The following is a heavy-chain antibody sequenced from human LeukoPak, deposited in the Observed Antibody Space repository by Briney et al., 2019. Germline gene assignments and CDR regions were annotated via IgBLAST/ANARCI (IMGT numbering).Heavy chain of an antibody. V-gene: IGHV4-4*07. CDR1: GGSISSYY. J-gene: IGHJ3*02. CDR2: IYTSGST. D-gene: IGHD6-13*01. CDR3: ARDPAQIAAQEAFDI. Sequence: PSETLSLTCTVSGGSISSYYWSWIRQPAGKGLEWIGRIYTSGSTNYNPSLKSRVTISVDTSKNQFSLKLSSVTAADTAVYYCARDPAQIAAQEAFDIWGQGTMVTVSS.